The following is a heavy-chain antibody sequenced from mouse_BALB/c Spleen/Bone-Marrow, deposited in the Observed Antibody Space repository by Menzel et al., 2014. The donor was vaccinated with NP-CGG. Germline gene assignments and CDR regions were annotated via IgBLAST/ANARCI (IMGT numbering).Heavy chain of an antibody. CDR3: ARGGLWSSFDY. CDR1: GFTFSDYY. J-gene: IGHJ2*01. CDR2: ISNGGGST. V-gene: IGHV5-12*02. D-gene: IGHD1-1*02. Sequence: EVKLVESGGGLVQPGGSLKLSCATSGFTFSDYYMYWVRQTPEKRLEWVAYISNGGGSTYYPDTVKGRFTISRDNAKNTLYLKMSRLKSEDTAMYYCARGGLWSSFDYGGQGTTLTVSS.